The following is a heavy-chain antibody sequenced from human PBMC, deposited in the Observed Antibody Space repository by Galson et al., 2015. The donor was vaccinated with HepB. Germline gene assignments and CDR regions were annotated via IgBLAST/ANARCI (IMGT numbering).Heavy chain of an antibody. CDR3: ARDTHGYNWNYGNPHYYYYMDV. CDR2: IYYSGST. Sequence: TLSLTCTVSGGSISSGGYYWSWIRQHPGKGLEWIGYIYYSGSTYYNPSLKSRVTISVDTSKNQFSLKLSSVTAADTAVYYCARDTHGYNWNYGNPHYYYYMDVWGKGTTVTVSS. J-gene: IGHJ6*03. D-gene: IGHD1-7*01. CDR1: GGSISSGGYY. V-gene: IGHV4-31*03.